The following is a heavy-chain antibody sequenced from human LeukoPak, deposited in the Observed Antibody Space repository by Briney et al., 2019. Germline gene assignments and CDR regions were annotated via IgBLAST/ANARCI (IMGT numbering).Heavy chain of an antibody. CDR2: ISGSGGST. D-gene: IGHD3-22*01. Sequence: GGSLRLSCAASGFTFSSYAMSWIRQAPGKGLEWVSAISGSGGSTYYADSVKGRFTISRDNSKNTLYLQMNSLRAEDTAVYYCARKSTYYYDSSGYYTEDYWGQGTLVTVSS. CDR1: GFTFSSYA. V-gene: IGHV3-23*01. CDR3: ARKSTYYYDSSGYYTEDY. J-gene: IGHJ4*02.